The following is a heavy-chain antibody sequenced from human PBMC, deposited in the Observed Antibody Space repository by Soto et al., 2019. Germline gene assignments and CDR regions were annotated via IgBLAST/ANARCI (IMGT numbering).Heavy chain of an antibody. CDR2: ISGSGGST. CDR3: AKGSGYSYGSNFDC. J-gene: IGHJ4*02. CDR1: GFTFSSYA. V-gene: IGHV3-23*01. Sequence: EVQLLESGGGLVQPGGSLRLSCAASGFTFSSYAMSWFRQAPGKGLEWVSAISGSGGSTYYADSVKGRFTISRDNSKNTMYLQMNSLRAEDTAVYYCAKGSGYSYGSNFDCWGQGTLVTVSS. D-gene: IGHD5-18*01.